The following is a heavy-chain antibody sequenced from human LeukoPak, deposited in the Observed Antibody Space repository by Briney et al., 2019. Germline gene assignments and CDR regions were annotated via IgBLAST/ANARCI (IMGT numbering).Heavy chain of an antibody. CDR3: ARGLPMVRGVAIQPPAYYFDY. D-gene: IGHD3-10*01. CDR1: GGSISSGGYY. CDR2: IYYSGST. J-gene: IGHJ4*02. V-gene: IGHV4-31*03. Sequence: SRTLSLTCTVSGGSISSGGYYWSWIRQHPGKGLEWIGYIYYSGSTYYNPSLKSRVTISVDTSKNQFSLKLSSVTAADTAVYYCARGLPMVRGVAIQPPAYYFDYWGQGTLVTVSS.